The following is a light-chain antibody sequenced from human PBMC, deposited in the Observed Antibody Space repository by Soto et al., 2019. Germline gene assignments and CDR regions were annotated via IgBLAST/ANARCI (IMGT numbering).Light chain of an antibody. CDR3: MSHTSSGTVWV. J-gene: IGLJ3*02. V-gene: IGLV2-14*02. CDR2: EVN. Sequence: QSALTQPASVSGSPGQSITISCTGTSSDVGSYNLVSWYQQHPGKAPKLMMYEVNNRPSGVSNRFSGSKSGNTASLTISGLQAEDEADYYCMSHTSSGTVWVLGGGTQLTVL. CDR1: SSDVGSYNL.